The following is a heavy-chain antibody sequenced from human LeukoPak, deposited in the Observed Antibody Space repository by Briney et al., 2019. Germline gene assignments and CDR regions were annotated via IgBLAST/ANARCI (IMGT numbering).Heavy chain of an antibody. J-gene: IGHJ3*02. CDR2: IYYSGST. D-gene: IGHD1-26*01. V-gene: IGHV4-39*01. CDR1: GGSISSTNYY. CDR3: ARKSGRYVPADI. Sequence: SETLSLTCTASGGSISSTNYYWGWIRQPPGKGLEWIASIYYSGSTYYNPSLKSRVTISVDTSKNQFSLKLSSVTAADTAVYYCARKSGRYVPADIWGQGTMVTVSS.